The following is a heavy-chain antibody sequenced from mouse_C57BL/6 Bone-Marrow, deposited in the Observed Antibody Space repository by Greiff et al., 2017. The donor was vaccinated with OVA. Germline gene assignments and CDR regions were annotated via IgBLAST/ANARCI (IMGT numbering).Heavy chain of an antibody. D-gene: IGHD2-12*01. Sequence: EVMLVESEGGLVQPGSSMKLSCTASGFTFSDYYMAWVRQVPEKGLEWVANINYDGSSTYYLDSLKSRFIISRDNANNILDLQMSSLKSEDTATYYCARGGFNDEDAMDYWGQGTSVTVSS. J-gene: IGHJ4*01. CDR1: GFTFSDYY. CDR3: ARGGFNDEDAMDY. CDR2: INYDGSST. V-gene: IGHV5-16*01.